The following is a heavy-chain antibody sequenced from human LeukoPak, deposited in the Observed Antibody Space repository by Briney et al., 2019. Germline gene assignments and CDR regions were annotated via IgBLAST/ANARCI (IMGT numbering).Heavy chain of an antibody. D-gene: IGHD5-18*01. J-gene: IGHJ6*02. Sequence: GGSLRLSCAASGFTFTTYWMHWVRQAPGKGLVWVSHINSDGSIKSYADSVKGRFTISRDNAKNTLYLQMNSLRAEDTAVYYCARDAVDTANAVWGQGTTVTVSS. CDR1: GFTFTTYW. CDR2: INSDGSIK. V-gene: IGHV3-74*01. CDR3: ARDAVDTANAV.